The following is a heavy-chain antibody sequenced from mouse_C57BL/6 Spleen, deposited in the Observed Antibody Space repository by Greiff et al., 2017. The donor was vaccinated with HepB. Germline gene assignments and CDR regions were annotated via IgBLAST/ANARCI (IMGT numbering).Heavy chain of an antibody. D-gene: IGHD2-13*01. CDR2: ISYDGSN. V-gene: IGHV3-6*01. CDR3: ARDHYYGDAWFAY. Sequence: EVKLMESGPGLVKPSQSLSLTCSVTGYSITSGYYWNWIRQFPGNKLEWMGYISYDGSNNYNPSLKNRISITRDTSKNQFFLKLNSVTTEDTATYYCARDHYYGDAWFAYWGQGTLVTVSA. J-gene: IGHJ3*01. CDR1: GYSITSGYY.